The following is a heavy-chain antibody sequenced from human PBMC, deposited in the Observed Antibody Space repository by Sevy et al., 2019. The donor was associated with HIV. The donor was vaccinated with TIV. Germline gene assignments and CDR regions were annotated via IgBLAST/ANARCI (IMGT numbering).Heavy chain of an antibody. Sequence: GGSLRLSCAASGFTFSSYAMSWVRQAPGKGLEWVSAISGSGGSTYYADSVKGRFTISRDNSKNTLYLQMNSLRAEDTAVYYCAKHEIGYYYYYMDVWGKGTTVTVPS. CDR3: AKHEIGYYYYYMDV. V-gene: IGHV3-23*01. J-gene: IGHJ6*03. D-gene: IGHD3-10*01. CDR1: GFTFSSYA. CDR2: ISGSGGST.